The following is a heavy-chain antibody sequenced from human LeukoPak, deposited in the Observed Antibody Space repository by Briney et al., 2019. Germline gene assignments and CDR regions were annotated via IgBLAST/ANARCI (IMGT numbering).Heavy chain of an antibody. CDR1: GFTFSSYG. D-gene: IGHD1-1*01. J-gene: IGHJ4*02. CDR3: ANDLGYIQLNLG. CDR2: ISGNGATT. Sequence: GGSLRLSCAASGFTFSSYGMSWVRQAPGKGLEWVSAISGNGATTYYADSVKGRFTISRDNSRNTVYLQMNSLRAEDTAVYYCANDLGYIQLNLGRGQGTLVTVSS. V-gene: IGHV3-23*01.